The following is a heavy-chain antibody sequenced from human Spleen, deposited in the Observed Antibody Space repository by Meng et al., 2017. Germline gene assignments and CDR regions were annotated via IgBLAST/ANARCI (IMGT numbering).Heavy chain of an antibody. V-gene: IGHV3-23*01. CDR2: ISGNGVST. CDR1: GLTFRSHA. J-gene: IGHJ4*02. Sequence: GGSLRLSCAASGLTFRSHAMSWVRQAPGKGLEWVSAISGNGVSTYYAASVKGRFTVARDNSKNTVFLQMNSLRAEDTAVYYCAKVSYGDYSATDYWGQGTLVTVSS. D-gene: IGHD4-17*01. CDR3: AKVSYGDYSATDY.